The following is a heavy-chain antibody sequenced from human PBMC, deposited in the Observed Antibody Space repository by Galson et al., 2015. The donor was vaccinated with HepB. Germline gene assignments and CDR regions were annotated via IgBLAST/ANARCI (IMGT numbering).Heavy chain of an antibody. CDR3: ARVSHSNSWYADYYYYGMDV. CDR2: TYYRSKWYN. D-gene: IGHD6-13*01. V-gene: IGHV6-1*01. CDR1: GDSVSSNSAA. J-gene: IGHJ6*02. Sequence: CAISGDSVSSNSAAWNWMRQSPSRGLEWLGRTYYRSKWYNDYAVSVKSRITINTDTSKNQFSLQLNSVTPEDTAVYYCARVSHSNSWYADYYYYGMDVWGQGTMVTVSS.